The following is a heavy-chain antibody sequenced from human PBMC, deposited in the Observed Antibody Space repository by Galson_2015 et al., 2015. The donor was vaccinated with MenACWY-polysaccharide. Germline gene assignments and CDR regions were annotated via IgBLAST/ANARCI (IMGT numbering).Heavy chain of an antibody. D-gene: IGHD2-21*01. Sequence: SLRLSCAASGYSFSDYWMHWVRQAPGQGLVWVSRINSDGSNTMYADSVKGRFTIFRDNAENSLFMHMIILRDEDTAVYYCARVGTDSVISVRLLDPWGQGTLVTVSS. V-gene: IGHV3-74*03. J-gene: IGHJ5*02. CDR2: INSDGSNT. CDR1: GYSFSDYW. CDR3: ARVGTDSVISVRLLDP.